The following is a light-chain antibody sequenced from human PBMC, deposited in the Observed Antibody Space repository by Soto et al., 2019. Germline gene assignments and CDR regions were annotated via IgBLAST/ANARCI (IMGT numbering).Light chain of an antibody. CDR3: CSYAGGRSPYV. V-gene: IGLV2-23*02. Sequence: VLTQPASVSGSPGQSITISCTGTTSDVGSYDLVSWYKQHPGKAPKIMIYEVSKRPSGDSNRFSGSKSGNTASLTIFGFQAEDEVDYYCCSYAGGRSPYVFGTGTKVTVL. J-gene: IGLJ1*01. CDR2: EVS. CDR1: TSDVGSYDL.